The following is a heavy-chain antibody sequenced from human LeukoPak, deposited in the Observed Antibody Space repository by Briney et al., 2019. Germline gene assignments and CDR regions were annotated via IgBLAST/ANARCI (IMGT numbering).Heavy chain of an antibody. V-gene: IGHV4-61*02. CDR3: ARDTYYYDSSGYWLDY. D-gene: IGHD3-22*01. J-gene: IGHJ4*02. Sequence: SETLSLTCTVSGGSISSSSYYWSWIRQPAGKGLEWIGRIYTSGSTNYNPSLKSRVTMSVDTSKNQFSLKLSSVTAADTAVYYCARDTYYYDSSGYWLDYWGQGTLVTVSS. CDR1: GGSISSSSYY. CDR2: IYTSGST.